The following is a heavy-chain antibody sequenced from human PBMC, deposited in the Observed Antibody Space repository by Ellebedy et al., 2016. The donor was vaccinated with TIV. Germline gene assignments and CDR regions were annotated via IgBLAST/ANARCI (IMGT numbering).Heavy chain of an antibody. J-gene: IGHJ5*02. D-gene: IGHD3-16*01. V-gene: IGHV3-74*01. CDR3: ARGGTRGWFDP. CDR1: GFTFSSYW. Sequence: GESLKTSCAASGFTFSSYWMHWLRQAPGKGLVWVSRINSDGSSTSYADSVKGRFTISRDNAKNTLYLQMNSLRAEDTAVYYCARGGTRGWFDPWGQGTLVTVSS. CDR2: INSDGSST.